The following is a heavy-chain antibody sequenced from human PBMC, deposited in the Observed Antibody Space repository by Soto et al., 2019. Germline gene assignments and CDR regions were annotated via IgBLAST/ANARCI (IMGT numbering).Heavy chain of an antibody. CDR3: GDTDYNASLKNRVNISVDTSKNQFSLKLSSVTAADTAVYYCARVVHQPMGYCSGGSCYSGWYFDL. CDR1: GFTFSSYG. J-gene: IGHJ2*01. CDR2: ISYDGSNE. Sequence: GGSLRLSCAVSGFTFSSYGMHWVRQAPGKGLEWVAQISYDGSNEHYVDSVKGRFTISRDNSKNTLYLQMNSLRAEDTAVYYRGDTDYNASLKNRVNISVDTSKNQFSLKLSSVTAADTAVYYCARVVHQPMGYCSGGSCYSGWYFDLWGRGTLVTVSS. D-gene: IGHD3-10*01. V-gene: IGHV3-30*03.